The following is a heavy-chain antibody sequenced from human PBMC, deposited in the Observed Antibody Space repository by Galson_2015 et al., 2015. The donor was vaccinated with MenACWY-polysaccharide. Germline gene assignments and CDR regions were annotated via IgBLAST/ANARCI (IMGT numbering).Heavy chain of an antibody. CDR2: ISKSGDSI. J-gene: IGHJ6*02. Sequence: SLRLSCAASGFSLGAWYMSWLRQAPGKGLEWLSYISKSGDSIYYGDSVKGRFAISRDNAKNSLYLQLNSLEVEDTAIYFCARGHYGLDVWVQGTTVTVSS. CDR3: ARGHYGLDV. CDR1: GFSLGAWY. V-gene: IGHV3-11*01.